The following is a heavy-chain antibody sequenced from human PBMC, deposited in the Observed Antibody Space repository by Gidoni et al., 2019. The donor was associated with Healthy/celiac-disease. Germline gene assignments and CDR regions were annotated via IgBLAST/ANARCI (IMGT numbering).Heavy chain of an antibody. D-gene: IGHD3-22*01. V-gene: IGHV1-69*04. J-gene: IGHJ3*02. CDR3: AEYYYDSSGYYSGDAFDI. Sequence: QVQLVQSGAEVKKPGSSVKVSCKASGGTFSSYAISWVRQAPGQGLEWMGRIIPILGIANYAQKFQGRVTITADKSTSTAYMELSSLRSEDTAVYYCAEYYYDSSGYYSGDAFDIWGQGTMVTVSS. CDR2: IIPILGIA. CDR1: GGTFSSYA.